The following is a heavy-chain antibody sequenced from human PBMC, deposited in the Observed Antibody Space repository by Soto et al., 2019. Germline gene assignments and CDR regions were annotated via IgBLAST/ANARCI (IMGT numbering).Heavy chain of an antibody. Sequence: PSETLSLTCTVSGGSISSGGYYWSWIRQHPGKGLEWIGYINHSGSTNYNPSLKSRVTISVDTSKNQFSLKLSSVTAADTAVYYCATSYNWILSADYWGQGTLVTVSS. CDR3: ATSYNWILSADY. V-gene: IGHV4-31*03. J-gene: IGHJ4*02. CDR2: INHSGST. CDR1: GGSISSGGYY. D-gene: IGHD1-20*01.